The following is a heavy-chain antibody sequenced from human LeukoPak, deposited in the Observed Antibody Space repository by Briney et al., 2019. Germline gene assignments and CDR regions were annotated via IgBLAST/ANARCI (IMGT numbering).Heavy chain of an antibody. V-gene: IGHV4-39*01. CDR1: GGSISSSSYY. CDR3: ARSVVTAKSFDY. D-gene: IGHD2-21*02. CDR2: IYYSGST. Sequence: SETLSLTCTVSGGSISSSSYYWGWIRQPPGKGLEWIGSIYYSGSTYYNPSLKSRVTISVDTSKNQFSLKLSSVTAADTAVYYCARSVVTAKSFDYWGQGTLVTVSS. J-gene: IGHJ4*02.